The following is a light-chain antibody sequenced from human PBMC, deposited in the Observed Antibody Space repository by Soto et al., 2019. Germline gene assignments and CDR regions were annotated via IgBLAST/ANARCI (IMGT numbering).Light chain of an antibody. V-gene: IGLV2-14*01. CDR1: SSDVGGYNY. J-gene: IGLJ1*01. CDR2: DVS. CDR3: SSYTSSSTL. Sequence: QSVLTQPASVSGSPGQSITISCTGTSSDVGGYNYVSWYQQHPGKAPKLMIYDVSNQPSGVSNRFSGSKSGNTASLTISGLQAEDEADYYCSSYTSSSTLFGTGTKVTVL.